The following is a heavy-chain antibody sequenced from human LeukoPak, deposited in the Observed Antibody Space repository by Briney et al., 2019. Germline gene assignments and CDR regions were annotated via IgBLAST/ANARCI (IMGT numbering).Heavy chain of an antibody. D-gene: IGHD4-17*01. V-gene: IGHV4-59*08. Sequence: SETLSLTCIVSGGSISSYYWSWIRQPPGKGLEWIGYIYYNGDTNYNPSLRGRVTMSVEKSKNQFSLRLSSVTAAGTAVYYCARYYGAESNYFDYWGQGILVTVSS. CDR3: ARYYGAESNYFDY. J-gene: IGHJ4*02. CDR2: IYYNGDT. CDR1: GGSISSYY.